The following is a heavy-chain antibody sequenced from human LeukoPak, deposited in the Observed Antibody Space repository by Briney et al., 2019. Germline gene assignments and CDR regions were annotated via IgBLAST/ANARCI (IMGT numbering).Heavy chain of an antibody. J-gene: IGHJ4*02. CDR1: GYTFTCYY. CDR3: AREVGSRPDY. D-gene: IGHD2-2*01. CDR2: INPNSGGT. Sequence: ASVTVSCKASGYTFTCYYLHWVRQAPGQGLERMGWINPNSGGTNYAQKVPGRVTMTSATSISKDYVELTRLRSDDTAVYYCAREVGSRPDYWGQGTLVTVSS. V-gene: IGHV1-2*02.